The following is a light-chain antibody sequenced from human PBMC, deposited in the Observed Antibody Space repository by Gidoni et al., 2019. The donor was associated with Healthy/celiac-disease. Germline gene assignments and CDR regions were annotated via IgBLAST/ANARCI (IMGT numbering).Light chain of an antibody. CDR1: SSVVWGDNY. J-gene: IGLJ2*01. CDR2: DVS. CDR3: CSYAGSYHVV. Sequence: QSALTQPPPLSGSPGPSVTISCTGTSSVVWGDNYVSWYQQHPGKAPKLMIYDVSQRPPGVPDRFSGSKSGNTAALTIYGLQAEDEAEYYCCSYAGSYHVVFGGGTKLTVL. V-gene: IGLV2-11*01.